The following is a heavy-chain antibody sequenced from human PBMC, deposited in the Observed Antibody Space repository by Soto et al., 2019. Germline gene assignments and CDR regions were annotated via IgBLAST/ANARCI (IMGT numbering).Heavy chain of an antibody. CDR3: ARGSTIFGVVPRSYYFDY. Sequence: GASVKVSCKASGYAFTSYYMHWVRQAPGQGLEWMGIINPSGGSTSYAQKFQGRVTMTRDTSTSTVYMELSSLRSEDTAVYYCARGSTIFGVVPRSYYFDYWGQGTMVTVSS. CDR1: GYAFTSYY. V-gene: IGHV1-46*01. D-gene: IGHD3-3*01. J-gene: IGHJ4*02. CDR2: INPSGGST.